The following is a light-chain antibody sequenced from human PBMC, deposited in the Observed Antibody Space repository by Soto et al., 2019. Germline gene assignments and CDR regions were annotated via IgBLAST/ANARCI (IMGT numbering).Light chain of an antibody. Sequence: EIVLTQSPGTLPLSPGERATLSCRASKSVSSSYLAWYQQKHGQAPRLLIYGASSRATGIPDRFSGSGSGTDFTLTISRLEPEDFAVYYCQQYGSSPPYTFGQGTKLEIK. CDR3: QQYGSSPPYT. V-gene: IGKV3-20*01. CDR2: GAS. J-gene: IGKJ2*01. CDR1: KSVSSSY.